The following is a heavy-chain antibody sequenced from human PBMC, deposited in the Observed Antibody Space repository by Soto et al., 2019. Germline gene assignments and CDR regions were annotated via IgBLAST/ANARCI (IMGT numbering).Heavy chain of an antibody. Sequence: SGPTLVNPTQTLTLTCTFSGFSLSTSGMCVSWIRQPPGKALEWLALIDWDDDKYYSTSLKTRLTISKDTSKNQVVLTMTNMDPVDTATYYCARTPYSGSSSLPYHFDYWGQGTLVPVSS. J-gene: IGHJ4*02. CDR3: ARTPYSGSSSLPYHFDY. CDR1: GFSLSTSGMC. CDR2: IDWDDDK. V-gene: IGHV2-70*01. D-gene: IGHD3-10*01.